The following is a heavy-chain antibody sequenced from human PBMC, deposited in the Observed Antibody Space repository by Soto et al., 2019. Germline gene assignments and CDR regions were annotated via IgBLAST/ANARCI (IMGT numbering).Heavy chain of an antibody. CDR3: ARVGRYCSGGSCYRSIDAFDI. V-gene: IGHV4-59*01. CDR2: IYYSGST. J-gene: IGHJ3*02. D-gene: IGHD2-15*01. Sequence: SETLSLTCSVSGGSISSYYWSWRRQPPGKGLEWIGYIYYSGSTNYNPSLKSRVTISVDTSKNQFSLKLSSVTAADTAVYYCARVGRYCSGGSCYRSIDAFDIWGQGTMVTVSS. CDR1: GGSISSYY.